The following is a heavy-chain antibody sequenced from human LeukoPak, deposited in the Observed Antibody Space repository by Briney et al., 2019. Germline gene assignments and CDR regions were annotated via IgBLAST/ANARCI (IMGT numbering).Heavy chain of an antibody. Sequence: SETLSLTCTVSGGSISSYYWSWIRQPPGTGLEWFGYIYYSGSTNYNPSLKSRVTMSVDTSKNQFSLKLSSVTAADTAVYYCASLMITFGGVIADYWGQGTLVTASS. CDR2: IYYSGST. CDR1: GGSISSYY. V-gene: IGHV4-59*12. J-gene: IGHJ4*02. D-gene: IGHD3-16*02. CDR3: ASLMITFGGVIADY.